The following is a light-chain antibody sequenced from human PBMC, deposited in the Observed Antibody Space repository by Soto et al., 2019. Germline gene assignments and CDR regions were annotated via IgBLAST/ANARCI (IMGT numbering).Light chain of an antibody. V-gene: IGKV1-9*01. CDR1: QGISSY. Sequence: DIQMTQSPSSLAASLGDRVTITCRASQGISSYLAWYQQKPGKAPKLLIYAASTLQSGVPSRLSGSGSGTDFTLTISSLQPEDFATYYCQQDNNWPRALTFGGGTKVDIK. J-gene: IGKJ4*01. CDR2: AAS. CDR3: QQDNNWPRALT.